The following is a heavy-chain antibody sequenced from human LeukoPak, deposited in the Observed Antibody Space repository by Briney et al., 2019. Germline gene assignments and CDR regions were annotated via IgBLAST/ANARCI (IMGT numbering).Heavy chain of an antibody. D-gene: IGHD3-22*01. CDR1: GFTFSDYE. V-gene: IGHV3-48*03. J-gene: IGHJ1*01. Sequence: GGSLTLSCAASGFTFSDYEINWVRQAPGKGLEWVSYISSSGTLKYYADSVKGRFTISRDNAKKSLYLQMDSLRDEDTAVYYCARATDSSGAWDFQHWGQGTLVSVSS. CDR3: ARATDSSGAWDFQH. CDR2: ISSSGTLK.